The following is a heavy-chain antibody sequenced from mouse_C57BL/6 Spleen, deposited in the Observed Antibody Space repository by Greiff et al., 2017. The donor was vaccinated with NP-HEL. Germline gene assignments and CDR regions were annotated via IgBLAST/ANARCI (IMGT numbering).Heavy chain of an antibody. J-gene: IGHJ2*01. V-gene: IGHV1-19*01. CDR1: GYTFTDYY. CDR2: INPYNGGT. Sequence: EVKLVESGPVLVKPGASVKMSCKASGYTFTDYYMNWVKQSHGKSLEWIGVINPYNGGTSYNQKFKGKATLTVDKSSSTAYMELNSLTSEDSAVYYCARREVLRYDFDYWGQGTTLTVSS. D-gene: IGHD1-1*01. CDR3: ARREVLRYDFDY.